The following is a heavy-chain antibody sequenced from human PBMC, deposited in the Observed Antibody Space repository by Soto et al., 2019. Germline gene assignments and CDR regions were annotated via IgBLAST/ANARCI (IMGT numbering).Heavy chain of an antibody. J-gene: IGHJ4*02. D-gene: IGHD6-13*01. CDR2: ISYEGSEK. Sequence: ESGGGVVQPGRSLRLSCAASGFTFSNNGMHWVRQAPGKGLEWMGVISYEGSEKYYAGSVKGRFTISRDNSKNTLYLQMDTLRAEDTAIYYYVKDKGAAAGFDYWGQGILVTVSS. CDR3: VKDKGAAAGFDY. V-gene: IGHV3-30*18. CDR1: GFTFSNNG.